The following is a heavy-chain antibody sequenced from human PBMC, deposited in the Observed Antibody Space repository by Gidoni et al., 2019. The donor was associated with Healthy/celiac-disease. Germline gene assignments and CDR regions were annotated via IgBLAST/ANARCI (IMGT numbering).Heavy chain of an antibody. D-gene: IGHD5-18*01. CDR2: SSAYNGNT. J-gene: IGHJ4*02. CDR3: ARDQGYSYGYNPNFDY. CDR1: GYTFPSYG. V-gene: IGHV1-18*04. Sequence: QVQLVQSGAEVKKPGASVTVSCKASGYTFPSYGISWLRQAPGQGLEWMGWSSAYNGNTNYAQKLQGRVTMTTDTSTSTAYMELRSLRSDDTAVYYCARDQGYSYGYNPNFDYWGQGTLVTVSS.